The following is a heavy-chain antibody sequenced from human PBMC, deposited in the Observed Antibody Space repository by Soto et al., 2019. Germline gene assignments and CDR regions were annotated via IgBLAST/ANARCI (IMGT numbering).Heavy chain of an antibody. D-gene: IGHD3-10*01. Sequence: GESLKISCKGSGYKPSTWHNFTSYWIAWVRQMPGKGLEWMGIIYPRDSDTKYSPSFQGHVTISVDKSINTAYLQWSGLKASDTATYYCARRKDYYGSGSYYNVGDAFDIWGLGTMVTVSS. V-gene: IGHV5-51*01. CDR3: ARRKDYYGSGSYYNVGDAFDI. CDR1: GYKPSTWHNFTSYW. CDR2: IYPRDSDT. J-gene: IGHJ3*02.